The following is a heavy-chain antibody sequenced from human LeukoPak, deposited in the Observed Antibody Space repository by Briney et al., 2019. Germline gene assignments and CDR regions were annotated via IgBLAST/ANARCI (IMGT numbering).Heavy chain of an antibody. V-gene: IGHV4-30-4*07. J-gene: IGHJ5*02. Sequence: KTSETLSLTCAVSGASISSAGYSWNWIRQPPGKGLEWIGYIYYTGSTYYNASLKSRLTISVDKSKNKFSLKLSSVTAADTAVYFCARGGDSSGYEGRFDPWGQGTLVTVSS. D-gene: IGHD3-22*01. CDR1: GASISSAGYS. CDR2: IYYTGST. CDR3: ARGGDSSGYEGRFDP.